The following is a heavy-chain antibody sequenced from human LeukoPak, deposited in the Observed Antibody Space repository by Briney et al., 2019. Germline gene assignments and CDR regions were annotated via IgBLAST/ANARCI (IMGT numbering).Heavy chain of an antibody. D-gene: IGHD2-15*01. J-gene: IGHJ5*02. CDR1: GGSITSFY. CDR2: IFYGGDT. Sequence: PSETLSLTCSVSGGSITSFYWTWIRQSPGKGLEWTGYIFYGGDTRYNPSLKSRVTISVDTSKNQFSLKLSSVTAADTAVYYCARDKAAPPLNWFDPWGQGTLVTVSS. V-gene: IGHV4-59*01. CDR3: ARDKAAPPLNWFDP.